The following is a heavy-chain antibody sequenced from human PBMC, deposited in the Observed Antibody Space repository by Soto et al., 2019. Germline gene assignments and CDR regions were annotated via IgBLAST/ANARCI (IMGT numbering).Heavy chain of an antibody. CDR3: ARVFAGYDSSGYYSYYFDY. Sequence: PSETLSLTCTVSGGSISSGDYYWSWIRQPPGKGLEWIGYIYYSGSTYYNPSLKSRVTISVDTSKNQFSLKLSSVTAADTAVYYCARVFAGYDSSGYYSYYFDYWGQGTLVTVSS. D-gene: IGHD3-22*01. CDR2: IYYSGST. CDR1: GGSISSGDYY. V-gene: IGHV4-30-4*01. J-gene: IGHJ4*02.